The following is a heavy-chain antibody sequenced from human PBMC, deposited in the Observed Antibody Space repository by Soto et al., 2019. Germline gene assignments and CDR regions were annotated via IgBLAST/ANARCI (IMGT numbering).Heavy chain of an antibody. D-gene: IGHD3-10*01. Sequence: QVQLQESGPGLAKPSGTLSLTCAVSGGSISSSNWWSWVRQPPGKGLEWIGEIYHSGSTNYNPSLKSRVTISVDKSNNQFSLTLSSVTAADTAVYYCARVSGSYYYGMDVWGQGTTVTVSS. CDR1: GGSISSSNW. V-gene: IGHV4-4*02. CDR2: IYHSGST. CDR3: ARVSGSYYYGMDV. J-gene: IGHJ6*02.